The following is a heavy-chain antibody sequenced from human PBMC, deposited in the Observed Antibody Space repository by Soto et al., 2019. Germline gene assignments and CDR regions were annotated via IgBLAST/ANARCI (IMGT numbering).Heavy chain of an antibody. CDR1: GGSISSGGYY. CDR2: IYYSGST. V-gene: IGHV4-31*03. Sequence: PSETLSLTCTVSGGSISSGGYYWSWIRQHPGKGLEWIGYIYYSGSTYYNPSLKSRVTISVDTSKNQFSLKLSSVTAADTAVYYCARDRYDTVTLDYWGQGTLVTVSS. CDR3: ARDRYDTVTLDY. J-gene: IGHJ4*02. D-gene: IGHD4-17*01.